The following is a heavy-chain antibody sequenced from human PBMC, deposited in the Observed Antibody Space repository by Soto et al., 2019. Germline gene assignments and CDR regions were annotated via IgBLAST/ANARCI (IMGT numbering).Heavy chain of an antibody. CDR1: GFTISNFW. V-gene: IGHV3-7*01. Sequence: EVQLVESGGGLVQPGGSLRLSCATSGFTISNFWMTWVRQAPGKGLEWVANIKQDGSEKYYVDSVKGRFTISRDNAKNPLYLQMNSLRAEDTAVYYCARAVTGTPDYWGQGTLVTVSS. CDR2: IKQDGSEK. J-gene: IGHJ4*02. D-gene: IGHD1-7*01. CDR3: ARAVTGTPDY.